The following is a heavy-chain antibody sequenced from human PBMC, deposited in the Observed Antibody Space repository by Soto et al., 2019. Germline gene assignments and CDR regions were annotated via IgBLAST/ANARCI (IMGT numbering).Heavy chain of an antibody. J-gene: IGHJ6*02. CDR1: GFTFSSYG. CDR2: ISYDGSNK. Sequence: QVQLVESGGGVVQPGRSLRLSCAASGFTFSSYGMHWVRQAPGKGLEWVAVISYDGSNKYYADSVKGRFTISRDNSKNTLYLQMNSLRAEDTAVYYCAKDHSRGSGYDYDGDYSGGYYYYGMDVWGQGTTVTVSS. V-gene: IGHV3-30*18. CDR3: AKDHSRGSGYDYDGDYSGGYYYYGMDV. D-gene: IGHD5-12*01.